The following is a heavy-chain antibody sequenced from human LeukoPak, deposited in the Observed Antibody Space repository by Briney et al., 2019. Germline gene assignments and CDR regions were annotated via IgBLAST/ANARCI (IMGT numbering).Heavy chain of an antibody. Sequence: SETLSLTCTVSGGSISSSSYYWGWIRQPPGKGLEWIGSIYYSGSTYYNPSLKSRVTISVDTSKNQFSLKLSSVTAADTAVYYCARFGELFGYFDYWGQGTLVTVSS. CDR2: IYYSGST. V-gene: IGHV4-39*01. CDR3: ARFGELFGYFDY. CDR1: GGSISSSSYY. D-gene: IGHD3-10*01. J-gene: IGHJ4*02.